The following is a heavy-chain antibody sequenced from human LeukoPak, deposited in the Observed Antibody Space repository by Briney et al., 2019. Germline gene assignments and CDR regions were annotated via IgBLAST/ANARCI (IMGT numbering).Heavy chain of an antibody. CDR3: ATLRFLEWNLGNYFDY. Sequence: SETLSLTCTVSGGSISSSSYYWGWIRQPPGKGLEWIGSIYYSGSTYYNPSLKSRVTISVDTSKNQFSLKLSSVTAADTAVYYCATLRFLEWNLGNYFDYWGQGTLVTVSS. CDR2: IYYSGST. V-gene: IGHV4-39*07. J-gene: IGHJ4*02. CDR1: GGSISSSSYY. D-gene: IGHD3-3*01.